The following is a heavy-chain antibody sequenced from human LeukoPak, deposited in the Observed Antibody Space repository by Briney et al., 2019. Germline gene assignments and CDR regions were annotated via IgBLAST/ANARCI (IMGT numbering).Heavy chain of an antibody. CDR2: ISGSGGST. V-gene: IGHV3-23*01. J-gene: IGHJ3*02. Sequence: GGSLRLSCAASGFTFSSYAMSWVRQAPGKGLEWVSAISGSGGSTYYADSVKGRFTISRDNSKNTLYLQMNSLRAEDTAVYYCAKESSYRAVAGTSAFDIWGQGTMVTVSS. D-gene: IGHD6-19*01. CDR3: AKESSYRAVAGTSAFDI. CDR1: GFTFSSYA.